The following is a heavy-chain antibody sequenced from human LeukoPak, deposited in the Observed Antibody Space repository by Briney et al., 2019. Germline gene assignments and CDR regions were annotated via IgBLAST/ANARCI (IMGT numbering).Heavy chain of an antibody. J-gene: IGHJ5*02. D-gene: IGHD3-10*01. CDR3: ARLDYGSGQYNWFDP. CDR2: IYYSGST. V-gene: IGHV4-59*08. Sequence: KPSETLSLTCTVSGGSISSYYWSWIRQPPGKGLEWIGYIYYSGSTNYNPSLKSRVTISVDTSKNQFSLKLSSVTAADTAVYYCARLDYGSGQYNWFDPWGQGALVTVSS. CDR1: GGSISSYY.